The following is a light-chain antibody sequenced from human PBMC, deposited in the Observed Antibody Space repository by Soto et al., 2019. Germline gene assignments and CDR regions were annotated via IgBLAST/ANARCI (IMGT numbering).Light chain of an antibody. Sequence: DIQMTQSPSSLSASVGDRVTITCRASQGIREALGWYQQKPGKAPKRLIFAASSLESGVPSRFSGSGSGTEFTLTISSLQPDDFATYFCLHHDSFPRTFGQGTKVEVK. CDR3: LHHDSFPRT. CDR2: AAS. V-gene: IGKV1-17*01. J-gene: IGKJ1*01. CDR1: QGIREA.